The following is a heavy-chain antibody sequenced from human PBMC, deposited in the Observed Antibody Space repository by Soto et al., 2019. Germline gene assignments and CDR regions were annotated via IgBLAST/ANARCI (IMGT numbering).Heavy chain of an antibody. Sequence: QVQLVESGGGVVQPGRSLRLSCAASGFTFSSYGMHWVRQAPGKGLEWVAVIRYDGSNKYYADSVKGRFTISGDNSKTTLYLQMNSLRAEDTAVYYCARGGDYYYGMDVWGQGTTVTVSS. CDR1: GFTFSSYG. V-gene: IGHV3-33*01. CDR2: IRYDGSNK. J-gene: IGHJ6*02. CDR3: ARGGDYYYGMDV.